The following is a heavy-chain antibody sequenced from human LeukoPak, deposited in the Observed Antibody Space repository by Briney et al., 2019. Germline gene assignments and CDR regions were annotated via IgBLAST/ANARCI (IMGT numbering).Heavy chain of an antibody. V-gene: IGHV3-11*01. Sequence: PGGSLRLSCADSGFTFSDYNMRWIRQAPGKGLEWVSSISRSGSTKYYADSVKGRFTISRDNAKNSLFLQMNSLRAEDTAVYYCARVLRYCSGGNCYSGGLGYMDVWGKGTTVTISS. J-gene: IGHJ6*03. CDR1: GFTFSDYN. CDR3: ARVLRYCSGGNCYSGGLGYMDV. D-gene: IGHD2-15*01. CDR2: ISRSGSTK.